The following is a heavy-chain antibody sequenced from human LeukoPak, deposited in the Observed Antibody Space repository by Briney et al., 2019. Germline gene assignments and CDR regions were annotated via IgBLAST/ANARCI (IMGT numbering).Heavy chain of an antibody. CDR3: ASSITIFGVVIVDDFDY. CDR2: INPNSGGT. D-gene: IGHD3-3*01. Sequence: ASVKVSCKASGYTFTGYYMHWVRQAPGQGLEWMGRINPNSGGTNYAQKFQGRVTMTRDTSISTAYMELSRLRSDDTAVYYCASSITIFGVVIVDDFDYWGQGTLVTVSS. CDR1: GYTFTGYY. V-gene: IGHV1-2*06. J-gene: IGHJ4*02.